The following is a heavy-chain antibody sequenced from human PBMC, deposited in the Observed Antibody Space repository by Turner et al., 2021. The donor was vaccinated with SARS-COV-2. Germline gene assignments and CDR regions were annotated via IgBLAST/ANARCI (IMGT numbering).Heavy chain of an antibody. J-gene: IGHJ4*02. V-gene: IGHV4-34*01. D-gene: IGHD2-21*02. CDR3: SRGDDSRKSGLL. Sequence: QVHLQQWGAGLLKPSETLSLTCAVYGGSFSGYYWTWIRQPPGKGLEWIGEIHPSGSTDYNPSLKSRVTISQDTSKSQFSLNLSSVTAADTAVYHCSRGDDSRKSGLLWGQGTLVTVSS. CDR1: GGSFSGYY. CDR2: IHPSGST.